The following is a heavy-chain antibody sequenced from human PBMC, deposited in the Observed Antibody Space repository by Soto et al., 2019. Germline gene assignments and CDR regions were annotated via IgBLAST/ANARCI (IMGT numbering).Heavy chain of an antibody. Sequence: QVQLVQSGAEVKEPGDSVRVSCEASGYTFTAYYIHWVRQVPGQGLEWMGWINTKFGDTTYAQDLQGRSTMTRDMSISTVYMELGRLTADDTAIYYCARNMDYFYGPGSGNGHGVWGQGTTVTVFS. V-gene: IGHV1-2*02. J-gene: IGHJ6*02. CDR1: GYTFTAYY. CDR2: INTKFGDT. D-gene: IGHD3-10*01. CDR3: ARNMDYFYGPGSGNGHGV.